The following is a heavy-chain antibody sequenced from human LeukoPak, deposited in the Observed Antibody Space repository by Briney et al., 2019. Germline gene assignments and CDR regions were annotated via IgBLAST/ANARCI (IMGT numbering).Heavy chain of an antibody. J-gene: IGHJ5*02. CDR2: IYTSGST. D-gene: IGHD3-10*01. V-gene: IGHV4-61*02. CDR1: GGSISSGSYY. CDR3: ARVRYGSGSYGFDP. Sequence: PSQTLSLTCTVSGGSISSGSYYWSWIRQPAGKGLEWIGRIYTSGSTNYNPSLKSRVTISVDTSKNQFSLKLSSVTAADTAVYYCARVRYGSGSYGFDPWGQGTLVTVSS.